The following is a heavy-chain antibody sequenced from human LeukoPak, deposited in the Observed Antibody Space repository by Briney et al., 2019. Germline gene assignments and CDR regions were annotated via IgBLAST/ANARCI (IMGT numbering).Heavy chain of an antibody. CDR3: ARVKSTVVDY. CDR1: GGSFSGYY. CDR2: INHSGST. V-gene: IGHV4-34*01. Sequence: SETLSLTCAVYGGSFSGYYWSWIRQPPGKGLEWIGEINHSGSTNYNPPLKSRVTISVDTSKNQFSLKLSSVTAADTAVYYCARVKSTVVDYWGQGTLVTVSS. J-gene: IGHJ4*02. D-gene: IGHD4-23*01.